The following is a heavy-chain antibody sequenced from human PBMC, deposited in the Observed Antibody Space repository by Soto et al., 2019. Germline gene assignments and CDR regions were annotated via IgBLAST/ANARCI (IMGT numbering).Heavy chain of an antibody. D-gene: IGHD2-21*01. Sequence: SETLSLTCTVSNGSISTYYWSWVRQAPGKGLEWIGYVYYSGTTNYNPSLKSRVTISVDTSKNQFSLKLKSVTAADTAVYYCAKDYLWTGFDPWGQGILVTVSS. J-gene: IGHJ5*02. CDR2: VYYSGTT. V-gene: IGHV4-59*01. CDR3: AKDYLWTGFDP. CDR1: NGSISTYY.